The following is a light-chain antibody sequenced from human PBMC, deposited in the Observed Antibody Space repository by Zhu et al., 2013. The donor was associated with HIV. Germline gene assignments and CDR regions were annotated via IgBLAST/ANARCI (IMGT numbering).Light chain of an antibody. J-gene: IGKJ4*01. Sequence: EILMTQSPATLSVSPGNRATLSCRASQSVRSNLAWYHQRPGQTPRLLIYGASTRATGVPSRFRGSGSGTDFTLTITSLQSEDFGVYYCQQYDNWPPLTFGGGT. CDR3: QQYDNWPPLT. CDR1: QSVRSN. V-gene: IGKV3-15*01. CDR2: GAS.